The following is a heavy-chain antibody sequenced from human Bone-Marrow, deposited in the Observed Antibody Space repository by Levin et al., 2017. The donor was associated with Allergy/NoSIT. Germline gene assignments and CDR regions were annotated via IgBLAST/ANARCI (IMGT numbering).Heavy chain of an antibody. CDR1: GYGFTNYW. D-gene: IGHD4/OR15-4a*01. V-gene: IGHV5-51*01. CDR2: IYPGDSDT. Sequence: GESLKISCKDFGYGFTNYWIGWVRQMPGKGLEWIGIIYPGDSDTRYSPSFQDQVTISADKSIATAYLHWSSLQASDTAMYYCAKFATAYKRDYALHIWGQGTMVTVSS. J-gene: IGHJ3*02. CDR3: AKFATAYKRDYALHI.